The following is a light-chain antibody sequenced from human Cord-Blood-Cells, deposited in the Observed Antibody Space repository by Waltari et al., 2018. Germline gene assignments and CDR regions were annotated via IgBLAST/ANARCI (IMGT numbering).Light chain of an antibody. Sequence: GPSITIPCTGTSSDVGGYNYVSWYQQHPGKAPKLMIYEVSNRPSGVSNRFSGSKSGNTASLTISGLQAEDEADYYCSSYTSSSTPVVFGGGTKLTVL. V-gene: IGLV2-14*01. J-gene: IGLJ2*01. CDR3: SSYTSSSTPVV. CDR2: EVS. CDR1: SSDVGGYNY.